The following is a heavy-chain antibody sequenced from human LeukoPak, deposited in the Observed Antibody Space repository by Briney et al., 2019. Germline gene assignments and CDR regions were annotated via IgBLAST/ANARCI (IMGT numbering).Heavy chain of an antibody. CDR2: IYYSGST. D-gene: IGHD4-17*01. Sequence: SETLSLTCTVSGGSISSYYWSWIRQPPGKGLEWIGYIYYSGSTNYNPSLKSRVTISVDTSKNQFSLKLSSVTAADTAVYYCARLYGDYVKVDAFDIWGQGTMVTVSS. V-gene: IGHV4-59*08. CDR1: GGSISSYY. CDR3: ARLYGDYVKVDAFDI. J-gene: IGHJ3*02.